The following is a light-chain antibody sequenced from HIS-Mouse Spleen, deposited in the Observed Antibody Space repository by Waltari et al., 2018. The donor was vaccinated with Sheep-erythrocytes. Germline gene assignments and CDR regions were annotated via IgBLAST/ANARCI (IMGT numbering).Light chain of an antibody. V-gene: IGLV2-11*01. Sequence: QSALTQPRSVSGSPGQSVTISCPGTLSDFGGFNHVSWYQQHPGKAPKLMIYDFSKRPSGVPDRFSGSKSGNTASLTISGLQAEDEADYYCCSYAGSYNHVFATGTKVTVL. J-gene: IGLJ1*01. CDR2: DFS. CDR3: CSYAGSYNHV. CDR1: LSDFGGFNH.